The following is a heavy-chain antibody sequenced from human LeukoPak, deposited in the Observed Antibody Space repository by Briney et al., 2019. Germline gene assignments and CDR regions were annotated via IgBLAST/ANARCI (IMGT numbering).Heavy chain of an antibody. Sequence: SETLSLTCTVSGGSISSYYWSWIRQPPGKGLEWIGYIYYSGSTNYNPSLKSRVTISVDTSKNQFSLKLSSVTAADTAVYYCARVTGFWSGYYTSRFDYWGQGTLVTVSS. V-gene: IGHV4-59*12. CDR2: IYYSGST. D-gene: IGHD3-3*01. J-gene: IGHJ4*02. CDR1: GGSISSYY. CDR3: ARVTGFWSGYYTSRFDY.